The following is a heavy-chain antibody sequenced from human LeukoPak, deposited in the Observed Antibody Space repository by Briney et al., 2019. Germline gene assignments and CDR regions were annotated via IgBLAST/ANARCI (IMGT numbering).Heavy chain of an antibody. D-gene: IGHD5-18*01. Sequence: TSETLSLTCTMSGGSMINYYWGWIRQTPGKGLESLGYIFYSGVTDYNPSLKSRLTISIDTSKSQFSLNLNSVIAADTAVYYCARLGSQLWRYFDCWGQGTLVTVSS. J-gene: IGHJ4*02. V-gene: IGHV4-59*01. CDR1: GGSMINYY. CDR3: ARLGSQLWRYFDC. CDR2: IFYSGVT.